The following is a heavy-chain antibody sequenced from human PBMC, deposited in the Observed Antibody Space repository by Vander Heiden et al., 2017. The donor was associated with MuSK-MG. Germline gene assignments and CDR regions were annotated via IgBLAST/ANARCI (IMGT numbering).Heavy chain of an antibody. Sequence: QVQLVQSGAEVKKPGASVKVSCKASGYTFTSYGISWVRQAPGQGLEWMGWISAYNGNTNYAQKLQCRVTMTTDTSTSTADMELRRLRSDDTAVYYCARDLDSGGQEDAFDIWGQGTMVTVSS. CDR3: ARDLDSGGQEDAFDI. J-gene: IGHJ3*02. D-gene: IGHD2-21*01. CDR1: GYTFTSYG. CDR2: ISAYNGNT. V-gene: IGHV1-18*01.